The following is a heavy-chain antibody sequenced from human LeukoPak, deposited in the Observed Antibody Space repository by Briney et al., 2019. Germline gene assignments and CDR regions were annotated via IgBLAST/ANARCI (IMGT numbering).Heavy chain of an antibody. J-gene: IGHJ4*02. Sequence: GGSLRLSCAASGFTFSSYGMHWVRQAPGKGLEWVAFIRYGGSNKYYAGSVKGRFTISRDNSKNTLYLLMNSLRAEDTAVYYCATDRSDSGSYIFDYWGQGTLVTVSS. CDR2: IRYGGSNK. CDR1: GFTFSSYG. V-gene: IGHV3-30*02. CDR3: ATDRSDSGSYIFDY. D-gene: IGHD1-26*01.